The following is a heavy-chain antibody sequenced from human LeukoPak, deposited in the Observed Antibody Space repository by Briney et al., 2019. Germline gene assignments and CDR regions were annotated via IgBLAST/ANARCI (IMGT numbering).Heavy chain of an antibody. V-gene: IGHV3-53*01. CDR1: GFTVSSYY. D-gene: IGHD3-10*01. J-gene: IGHJ4*02. Sequence: GGSLRLSCVASGFTVSSYYMSWVRQAPGKGLEWVSVIYSGGNTYYADSVKGRFTISRDNSKNTLYLQMNSLRAEDTAVYYCVRGNYGSESYYYDYWGQGTLVTVSS. CDR3: VRGNYGSESYYYDY. CDR2: IYSGGNT.